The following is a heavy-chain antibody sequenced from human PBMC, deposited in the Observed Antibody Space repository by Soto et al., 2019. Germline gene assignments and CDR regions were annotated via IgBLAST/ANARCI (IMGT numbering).Heavy chain of an antibody. D-gene: IGHD5-12*01. V-gene: IGHV3-48*02. Sequence: GWSLRLSCGASGFTFSSYSMNWVRQAPGKGLEWISYISSSSSTIFYADSVKGRFTISRDNDKNSLYLQMNNLRDEDTAVYFCAREGRYSGSDYFDYWGQGTLVTVSS. CDR1: GFTFSSYS. J-gene: IGHJ4*02. CDR2: ISSSSSTI. CDR3: AREGRYSGSDYFDY.